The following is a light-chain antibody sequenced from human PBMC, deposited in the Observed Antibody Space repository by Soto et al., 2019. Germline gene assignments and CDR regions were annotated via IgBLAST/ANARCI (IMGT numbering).Light chain of an antibody. V-gene: IGKV3-11*01. Sequence: VLTQSPATLFLSPGERATLSCRASQTVSRYLAWYQQKPGQAPRLLIYYASHRATGSPARFSGGGSGTAYSLTISSLEPEDSAVYYCQQRSTWPLFTFGGGTKVEI. CDR2: YAS. J-gene: IGKJ4*01. CDR1: QTVSRY. CDR3: QQRSTWPLFT.